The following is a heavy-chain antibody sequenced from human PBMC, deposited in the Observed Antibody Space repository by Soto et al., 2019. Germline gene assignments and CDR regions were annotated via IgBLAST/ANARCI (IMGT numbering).Heavy chain of an antibody. CDR3: ARVNDYGGPGIGFDP. D-gene: IGHD4-17*01. CDR2: ISWNSNRI. Sequence: PGGSLRLSCVASGFTFDDYAMHWVRQAPGKGLEWVSGISWNSNRIDYAASVKGRFTTSRDNARNSLYLQMNSLRADDTAVYYCARVNDYGGPGIGFDPWGQGTLVTVSS. J-gene: IGHJ5*02. CDR1: GFTFDDYA. V-gene: IGHV3-9*01.